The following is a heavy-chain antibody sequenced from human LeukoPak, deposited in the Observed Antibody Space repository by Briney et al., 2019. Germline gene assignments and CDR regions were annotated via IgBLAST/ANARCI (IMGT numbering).Heavy chain of an antibody. J-gene: IGHJ4*02. V-gene: IGHV3-30*18. D-gene: IGHD2-8*01. CDR3: AKGPNGVKGVYYFDY. CDR1: GFTFSSYD. CDR2: ISSDGSTG. Sequence: GGSLRLSCVASGFTFSSYDMHWVRQAPGKGLEWVAVISSDGSTGYYADSVKGRFTISRDNSRNTLYLQMNSPRVEDAAVYYCAKGPNGVKGVYYFDYWGQGTLVTVSS.